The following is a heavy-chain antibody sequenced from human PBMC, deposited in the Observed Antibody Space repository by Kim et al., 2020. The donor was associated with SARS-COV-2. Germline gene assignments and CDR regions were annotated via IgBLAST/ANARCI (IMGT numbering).Heavy chain of an antibody. J-gene: IGHJ3*02. V-gene: IGHV4-31*02. Sequence: QTLKSRVTISVDTSKNQISLKLSTVTAAETAVDYCARIDRIGYGELAFDIWGQGTMVTVSS. D-gene: IGHD1-26*01. CDR3: ARIDRIGYGELAFDI.